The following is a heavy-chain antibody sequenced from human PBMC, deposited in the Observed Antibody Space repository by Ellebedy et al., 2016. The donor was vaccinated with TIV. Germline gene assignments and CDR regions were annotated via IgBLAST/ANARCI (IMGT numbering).Heavy chain of an antibody. J-gene: IGHJ4*02. CDR2: INHSGST. D-gene: IGHD2-21*02. Sequence: SETLSLTCAVYGGSFSGYYWSWIRQPPGKGLEWIGEINHSGSTNYNPSLKSRVTISVDTSKNQFSLKLSSVTAADTAVYYCAREAATYCGGDCYSAYFDYWGQGTLVTVSS. CDR1: GGSFSGYY. V-gene: IGHV4-34*01. CDR3: AREAATYCGGDCYSAYFDY.